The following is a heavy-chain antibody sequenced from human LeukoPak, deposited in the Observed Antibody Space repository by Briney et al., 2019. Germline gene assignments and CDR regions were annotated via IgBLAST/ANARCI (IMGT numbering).Heavy chain of an antibody. J-gene: IGHJ4*02. D-gene: IGHD3-22*01. CDR1: GGTFSSYA. Sequence: SVTVSCKASGGTFSSYAISWVRQAPGQGLEWMGGIIPIFGTANYAQKFQGRVTITADESTSTAYMELSSLRSEDTAVYYCARDWYYYDSSGYLDYWGQGTLVTVSS. V-gene: IGHV1-69*13. CDR2: IIPIFGTA. CDR3: ARDWYYYDSSGYLDY.